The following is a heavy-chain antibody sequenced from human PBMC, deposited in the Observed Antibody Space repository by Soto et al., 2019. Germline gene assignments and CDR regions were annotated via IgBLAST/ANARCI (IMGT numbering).Heavy chain of an antibody. D-gene: IGHD6-6*01. CDR2: IPDDGDNK. CDR1: GFTLTNYA. CDR3: ARDRYSSSTLFDY. J-gene: IGHJ4*02. Sequence: QVQLVESGGGVVPPGRSLRLSCAASGFTLTNYAMHWVRQPPGKGLEWLGVIPDDGDNKYYADSVKGQLTISRDTSNNTLYLQMNSLRPEDTAVYYCARDRYSSSTLFDYWGQGTLVTVSS. V-gene: IGHV3-30-3*01.